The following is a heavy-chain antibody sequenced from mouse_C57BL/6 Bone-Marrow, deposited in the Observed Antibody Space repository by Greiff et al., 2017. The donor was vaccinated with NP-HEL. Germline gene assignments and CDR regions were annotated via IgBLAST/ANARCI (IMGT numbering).Heavy chain of an antibody. CDR3: ARGPGWDAWFAY. Sequence: QVQLQQPGAELVKPGASVKLSCKASGYTFTSYWMHWVKQRTGQGLEWIGEIYPRSGNTYYNEKFKGKATLTADKSSSTAYMELRSLTSEDSAVYFCARGPGWDAWFAYWGQGTLVTVSA. J-gene: IGHJ3*01. CDR2: IYPRSGNT. CDR1: GYTFTSYW. V-gene: IGHV1-81*01. D-gene: IGHD3-2*02.